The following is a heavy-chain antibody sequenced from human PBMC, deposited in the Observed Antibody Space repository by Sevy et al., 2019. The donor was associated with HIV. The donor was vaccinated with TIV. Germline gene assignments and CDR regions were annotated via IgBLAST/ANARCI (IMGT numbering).Heavy chain of an antibody. CDR1: GDSVSSNSAV. D-gene: IGHD6-13*01. CDR3: ARDRGSSSWPFDY. V-gene: IGHV6-1*01. Sequence: QSQTLSLTCAISGDSVSSNSAVWNWIRQSPSRGLEWLGRTYYRSKWYNDCAESVKSRITINPDTSKNQFSLQLNSVTPEDTAVYYCARDRGSSSWPFDYWGQGTLVTVSS. CDR2: TYYRSKWYN. J-gene: IGHJ4*02.